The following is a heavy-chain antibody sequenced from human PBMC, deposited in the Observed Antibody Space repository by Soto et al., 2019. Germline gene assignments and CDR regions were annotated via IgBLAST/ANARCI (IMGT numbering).Heavy chain of an antibody. D-gene: IGHD3-3*01. CDR1: GFTFSSYW. V-gene: IGHV3-7*01. CDR2: IKQDGSEK. Sequence: GGSLRLSCAASGFTFSSYWMSWVRQAPGKGLEWVANIKQDGSEKYYVDYVKGRFTISRDNAKNSLYLQMNSLRAEDTAVYYYARATVYYYFWSTSYTSYYYYYMDVWGKGTTVTVSS. J-gene: IGHJ6*03. CDR3: ARATVYYYFWSTSYTSYYYYYMDV.